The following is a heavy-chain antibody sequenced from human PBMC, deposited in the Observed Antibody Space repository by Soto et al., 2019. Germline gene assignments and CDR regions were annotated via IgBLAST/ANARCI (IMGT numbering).Heavy chain of an antibody. CDR2: ISSGSSDT. Sequence: WGSLRLSCEASGFTFIRVSMNWVRQVPCKGLEWVASISSGSSDTWYADSVKGRFIISRDNAQNSLFLQMNTLRPEDTAMYYCARVAYWGPGTQVTVSS. J-gene: IGHJ4*02. CDR1: GFTFIRVS. V-gene: IGHV3-21*01. CDR3: ARVAY.